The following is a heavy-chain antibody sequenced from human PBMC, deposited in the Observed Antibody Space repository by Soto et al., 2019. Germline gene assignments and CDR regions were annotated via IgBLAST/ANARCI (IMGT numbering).Heavy chain of an antibody. Sequence: EVQLLESGGGLVQPGGSLRLSCAAAGFTFSSFAMSWVRQAPGKGPEWVSTLSGSGGITYYADSVKGRFTISRDNSKNTLYLQMSSLRAEDTAVYYCAKGLRYLENWGQGTLVTVSS. V-gene: IGHV3-23*01. CDR1: GFTFSSFA. CDR3: AKGLRYLEN. D-gene: IGHD3-9*01. CDR2: LSGSGGIT. J-gene: IGHJ4*02.